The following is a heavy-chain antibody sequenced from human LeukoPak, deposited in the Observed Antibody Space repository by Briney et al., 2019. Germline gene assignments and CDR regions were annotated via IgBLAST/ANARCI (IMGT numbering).Heavy chain of an antibody. CDR2: IYTSGST. J-gene: IGHJ3*02. D-gene: IGHD3-10*01. V-gene: IGHV4-4*07. CDR1: GGSISSYY. Sequence: SETLSLTCTVSGGSISSYYWSWIRQPAGKGLEWIGRIYTSGSTNYNPSLKSRVTMSVDTSKNQFSLKLSSVTAADTAVYYCARDAYYYGSGSDAFDIWGQGTMVTVSS. CDR3: ARDAYYYGSGSDAFDI.